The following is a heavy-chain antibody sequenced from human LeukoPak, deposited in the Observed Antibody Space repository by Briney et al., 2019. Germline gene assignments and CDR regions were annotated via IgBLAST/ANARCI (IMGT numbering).Heavy chain of an antibody. CDR1: GFTFSSYS. D-gene: IGHD3-16*01. Sequence: GGSLRLSCAASGFTFSSYSMNWVRQAPGKGLEWVSYISSSSSTIYYADSVKGRFTISRDNAKNSLYLQMNSLRAEDTAVYYCARDWGGEGRPTDYWGQGTLVTVSS. V-gene: IGHV3-48*01. J-gene: IGHJ4*02. CDR3: ARDWGGEGRPTDY. CDR2: ISSSSSTI.